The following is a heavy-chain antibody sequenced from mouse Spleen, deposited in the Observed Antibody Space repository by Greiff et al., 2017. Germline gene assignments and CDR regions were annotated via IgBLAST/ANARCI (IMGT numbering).Heavy chain of an antibody. D-gene: IGHD3-2*01. CDR2: IYPGDGDT. CDR1: GYAFSSSW. Sequence: QVQLKQSGPELVKPGASVKISCKASGYAFSSSWMNWVKQRPGKGLEWIGRIYPGDGDTNYNGKFKGKATLTADKSSSTAYMQLSSLTSEDSAVYFCETARATDFDYWGQGTTLTVSS. J-gene: IGHJ2*01. CDR3: ETARATDFDY. V-gene: IGHV1-82*01.